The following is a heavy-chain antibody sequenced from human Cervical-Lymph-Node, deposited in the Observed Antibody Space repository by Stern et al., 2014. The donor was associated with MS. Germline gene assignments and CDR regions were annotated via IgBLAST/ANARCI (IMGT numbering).Heavy chain of an antibody. Sequence: QLQLQESGPGLVKPSQTLSLTCTVSGGSISSGSYYWSWIRQPAGKGLEWIGRIYTSGSSNYNPSLKSRVTISVDTSKNQFSLKVSSVTAADTAVYYCATSVAGEYYYYYYGMDVWGQGTTVTVSS. J-gene: IGHJ6*02. CDR1: GGSISSGSYY. D-gene: IGHD6-19*01. V-gene: IGHV4-61*02. CDR2: IYTSGSS. CDR3: ATSVAGEYYYYYYGMDV.